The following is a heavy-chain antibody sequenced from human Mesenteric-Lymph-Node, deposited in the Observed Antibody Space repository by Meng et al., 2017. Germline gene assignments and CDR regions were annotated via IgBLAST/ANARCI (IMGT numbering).Heavy chain of an antibody. CDR1: GVSLSSRNW. CDR2: IYHSGST. V-gene: IGHV4-4*02. CDR3: ARKGSQFARDWYFDL. Sequence: GQLQGSGPGRGKPSGTLSLTGAVSGVSLSSRNWWSWVRQPPGKGPEWIGEIYHSGSTNYNPSLKSRVTISVDESKNQFSLRLSSVTAADTAVYYCARKGSQFARDWYFDLWGRGTLVTVSS. D-gene: IGHD5-24*01. J-gene: IGHJ2*01.